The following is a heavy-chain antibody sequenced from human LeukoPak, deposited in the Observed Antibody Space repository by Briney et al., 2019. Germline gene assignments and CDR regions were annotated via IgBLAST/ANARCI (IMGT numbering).Heavy chain of an antibody. CDR1: GFTFSSYA. D-gene: IGHD3-22*01. Sequence: PGGSLRLSCVGSGFTFSSYAMSWVRQAPGKGLEWVSAISGSGGSTYYADSVKGRFTISRDNSKNTLYLQMNSLRAEDTAVYYCANEGFYDSSGPFDYWGQGTLVTVSS. CDR2: ISGSGGST. V-gene: IGHV3-23*01. CDR3: ANEGFYDSSGPFDY. J-gene: IGHJ4*02.